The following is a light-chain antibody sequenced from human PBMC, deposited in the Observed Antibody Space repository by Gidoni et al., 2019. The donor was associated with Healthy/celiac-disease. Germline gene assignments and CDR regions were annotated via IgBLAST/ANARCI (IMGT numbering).Light chain of an antibody. CDR1: QSISSY. CDR3: QQRGT. CDR2: AAS. V-gene: IGKV1-39*01. Sequence: DIQMTQSPSSLSASVGDRVTITCRASQSISSYLNWYQQKPGKAPKLLIYAASSLQSGVPSRFIGSGSGTDFTLTISSLQPEDFATYYCQQRGTFGPGTKVDIK. J-gene: IGKJ3*01.